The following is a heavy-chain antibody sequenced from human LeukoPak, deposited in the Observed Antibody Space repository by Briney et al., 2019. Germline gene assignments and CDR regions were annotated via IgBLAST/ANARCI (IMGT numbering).Heavy chain of an antibody. CDR2: IKHSGST. Sequence: SETLSLTCAVYGGSFSGYYWSWIRQPPGKGLEWIGEIKHSGSTNYNPSLKSRVTISVDTSKNQFSLKLSSVTAADTAVYYCARNAAYYDFWSGYYTGGHYYYYYMDVWGKGTTVTVSS. CDR3: ARNAAYYDFWSGYYTGGHYYYYYMDV. D-gene: IGHD3-3*01. V-gene: IGHV4-34*01. J-gene: IGHJ6*03. CDR1: GGSFSGYY.